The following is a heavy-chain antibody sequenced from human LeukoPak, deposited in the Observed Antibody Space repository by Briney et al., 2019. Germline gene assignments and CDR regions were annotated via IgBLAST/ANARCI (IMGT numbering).Heavy chain of an antibody. CDR1: GGSFSGYY. Sequence: PSETLSLTCAVYGGSFSGYYWSWIRQPPGKGLEWIGEINHSGSTNYNPSLKSRVTISVDTSKNQFSLKLSSVTAADTALYFCAGTELGYCTVTGCPLESWGQGTLVTVSS. CDR3: AGTELGYCTVTGCPLES. CDR2: INHSGST. D-gene: IGHD2-8*02. J-gene: IGHJ4*02. V-gene: IGHV4-34*01.